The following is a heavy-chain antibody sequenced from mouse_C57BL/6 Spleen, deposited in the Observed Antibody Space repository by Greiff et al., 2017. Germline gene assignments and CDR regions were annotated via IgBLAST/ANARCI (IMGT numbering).Heavy chain of an antibody. Sequence: QVQLQQSGPELVKPGASVKISCKASGYAFSSSWMNWVKQRPGQGLEWIGRIYPGDGDTTYNGKFKGKATLTADKSSSTAYMQLSSLTSEDSAVYFCARIYWYFDVWGTGTTVTVSS. V-gene: IGHV1-82*01. CDR2: IYPGDGDT. CDR3: ARIYWYFDV. J-gene: IGHJ1*03. CDR1: GYAFSSSW.